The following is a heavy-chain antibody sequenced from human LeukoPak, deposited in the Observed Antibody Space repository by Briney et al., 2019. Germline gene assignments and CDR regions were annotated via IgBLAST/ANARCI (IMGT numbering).Heavy chain of an antibody. CDR3: ARGRRGYSYGPRFDY. J-gene: IGHJ4*02. CDR1: GGPFSGYY. Sequence: PSETLSLTCAVYGGPFSGYYWSWLRQPPGKGLEWIGEINHSGSTNYNPSLKSRVTISVDTSKNQFSLKLSSVTAADTAVYYCARGRRGYSYGPRFDYWGQGTLVTVSS. CDR2: INHSGST. V-gene: IGHV4-34*01. D-gene: IGHD5-18*01.